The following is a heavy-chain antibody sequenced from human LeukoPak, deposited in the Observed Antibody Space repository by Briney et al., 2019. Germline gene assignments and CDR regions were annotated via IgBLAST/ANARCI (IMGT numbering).Heavy chain of an antibody. J-gene: IGHJ4*02. Sequence: GGSLRLSCAASGFPFSSNYMSGVRQAPGKGLEWVSVIYSGGSTYYADSVKGRFTISRDNSKNTLYLQMNSLRAEDTAVYYCARGHYYGSGSYYPLDYWGQGTLVTVSS. D-gene: IGHD3-10*01. V-gene: IGHV3-66*01. CDR1: GFPFSSNY. CDR3: ARGHYYGSGSYYPLDY. CDR2: IYSGGST.